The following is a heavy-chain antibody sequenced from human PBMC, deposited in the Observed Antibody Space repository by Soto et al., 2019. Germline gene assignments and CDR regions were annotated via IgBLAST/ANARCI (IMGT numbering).Heavy chain of an antibody. Sequence: QVQLVESGGGVVQPGRSLRLSCAASGFTFSSYAMHWVRQAPGKGLEWVAVISYDGSNKYYEDSVKGRFTISRDNSKNTLYLQMNSLRAEDTAVYYCARDWSGYSYGFLFDYWGQGTLVTVSS. CDR2: ISYDGSNK. CDR3: ARDWSGYSYGFLFDY. V-gene: IGHV3-30-3*01. J-gene: IGHJ4*02. CDR1: GFTFSSYA. D-gene: IGHD5-18*01.